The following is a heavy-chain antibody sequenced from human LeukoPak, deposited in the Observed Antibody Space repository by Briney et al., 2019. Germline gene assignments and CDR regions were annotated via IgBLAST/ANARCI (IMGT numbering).Heavy chain of an antibody. CDR1: GGSISSSSYY. D-gene: IGHD3-10*01. Sequence: SETLSLTCTVSGGSISSSSYYWGWIRQPPGKGLEWIGYIYYSGSTNYNPSLKSRVTISVDTSKNQFSLKLSSVTAADTAVYYCAAKGTVFDYWGQGTLVTVSS. CDR3: AAKGTVFDY. V-gene: IGHV4-61*05. J-gene: IGHJ4*02. CDR2: IYYSGST.